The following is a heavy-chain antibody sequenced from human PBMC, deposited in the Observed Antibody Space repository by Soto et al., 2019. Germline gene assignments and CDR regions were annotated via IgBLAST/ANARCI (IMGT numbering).Heavy chain of an antibody. Sequence: DVQLEESGGGLIQPGGSLRLSCAVSGFTVSNNYMTWVRQAPGKGLEWVSLIYSSGGTKYADSVRGRFTISRDNSKNTLYLQMNSLKVEDTAVYYCARDTPGIAASGSYNWGQGTLVTVSS. CDR3: ARDTPGIAASGSYN. CDR1: GFTVSNNY. D-gene: IGHD6-13*01. J-gene: IGHJ4*02. CDR2: IYSSGGT. V-gene: IGHV3-53*01.